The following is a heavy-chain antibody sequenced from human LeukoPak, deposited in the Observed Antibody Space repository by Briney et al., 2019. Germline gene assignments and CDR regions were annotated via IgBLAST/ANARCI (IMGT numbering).Heavy chain of an antibody. J-gene: IGHJ4*02. CDR1: GGSVITNTFY. V-gene: IGHV4-39*02. Sequence: SETLSLTCTVSGGSVITNTFYWGWIRQPPGKGLEWIGTIFHSWSTFYNPSLKSRVTISLDTSKNNFSLRVTSSTAAETAVYYCARLKWSGRLDHWGQGALVTVSS. CDR2: IFHSWST. D-gene: IGHD3-3*01. CDR3: ARLKWSGRLDH.